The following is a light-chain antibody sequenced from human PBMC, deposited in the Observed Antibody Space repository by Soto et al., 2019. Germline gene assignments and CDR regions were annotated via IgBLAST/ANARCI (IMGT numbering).Light chain of an antibody. CDR3: QQYTTYRT. Sequence: DIHTALFGAGLSGTVCDRSTITWRASHKVTNCLAWYQHTPWKAPQLLISDASVLETGVPSRFSGIGSGTEFTLAISGLQSDDFAPYSCQQYTTYRTFAPGTKVDI. V-gene: IGKV1-5*01. CDR1: HKVTNC. CDR2: DAS. J-gene: IGKJ1*01.